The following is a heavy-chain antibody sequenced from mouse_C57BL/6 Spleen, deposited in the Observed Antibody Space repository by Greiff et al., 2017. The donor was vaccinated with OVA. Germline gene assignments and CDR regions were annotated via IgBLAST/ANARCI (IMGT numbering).Heavy chain of an antibody. CDR1: GYTFTSYW. CDR2: IDPSDSYT. J-gene: IGHJ2*01. CDR3: ARGDGSILFDY. V-gene: IGHV1-69*01. Sequence: QVQLQQPGAELVMPGASVKLSCTASGYTFTSYWMHWVKQRPGQGLEWIGEIDPSDSYTNYNQKFKGKSTLTVDKSSSTAYMQLSSLTSEDSAVYYCARGDGSILFDYWGQGTTLTVSS. D-gene: IGHD1-1*01.